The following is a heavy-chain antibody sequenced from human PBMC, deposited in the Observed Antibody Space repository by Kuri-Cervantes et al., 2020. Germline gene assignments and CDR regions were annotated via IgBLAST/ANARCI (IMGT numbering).Heavy chain of an antibody. CDR2: INPNSGGT. CDR3: AKVRGFNVFHAFDI. D-gene: IGHD3-10*01. Sequence: ASVKVSCKASGYTFTGYYIHWVRQAPGQGLEWMGWINPNSGGTNYAQKFQGRVTMTRDTSISTAYMELNGLRSDDAAVYYCAKVRGFNVFHAFDIWGQGTVVTVSS. CDR1: GYTFTGYY. V-gene: IGHV1-2*02. J-gene: IGHJ3*02.